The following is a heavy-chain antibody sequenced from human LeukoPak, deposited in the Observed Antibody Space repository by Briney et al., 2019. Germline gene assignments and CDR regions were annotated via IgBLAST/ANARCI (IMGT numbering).Heavy chain of an antibody. J-gene: IGHJ4*02. CDR3: ARVGDYYDSRNFDY. D-gene: IGHD3-22*01. V-gene: IGHV4-30-4*01. CDR1: GGSTSSGDYY. CDR2: IYYSGST. Sequence: PSETLSLTCTVSGGSTSSGDYYWSWIRQPPGKGLEWIGYIYYSGSTYYNPSLKSRVTISVDTSKNQFSLKLSSVTAADTAVYYCARVGDYYDSRNFDYWGQGTLVTVSS.